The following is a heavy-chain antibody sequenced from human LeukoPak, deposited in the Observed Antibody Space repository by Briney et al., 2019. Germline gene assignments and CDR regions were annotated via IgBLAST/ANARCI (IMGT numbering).Heavy chain of an antibody. D-gene: IGHD5-18*01. J-gene: IGHJ6*02. V-gene: IGHV3-7*01. CDR2: IKEDGSQK. Sequence: GGSLRLSCAASGFTFSSYWMSWVRQAPGKGLEWVANIKEDGSQKYYVDSVKGRFTISRDNAKNSLYLQMNSLRAEDTAVYYCARGGYSYGAGETYYYYYGMDVWGQGTTVTVSS. CDR3: ARGGYSYGAGETYYYYYGMDV. CDR1: GFTFSSYW.